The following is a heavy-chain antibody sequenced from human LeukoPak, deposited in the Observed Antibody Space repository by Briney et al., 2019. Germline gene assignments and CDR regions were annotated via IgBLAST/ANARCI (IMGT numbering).Heavy chain of an antibody. CDR1: GGSFSGYY. J-gene: IGHJ6*02. Sequence: SETLSLTCAVYGGSFSGYYWSWIRQPPGKGLEWIGEINHSGSTNHNPSLKSRVTISVDTSKNQFSLKLSSVTAADTAVYYCARALPYYGMDVWGQGTTVTVSS. V-gene: IGHV4-34*01. CDR3: ARALPYYGMDV. CDR2: INHSGST.